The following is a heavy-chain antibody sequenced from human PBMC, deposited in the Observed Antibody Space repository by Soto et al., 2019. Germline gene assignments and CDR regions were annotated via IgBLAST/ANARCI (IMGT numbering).Heavy chain of an antibody. CDR1: GGSITRGNTYS. J-gene: IGHJ5*02. CDR3: ARAVAPYFGTWFDP. CDR2: ISHTGSI. V-gene: IGHV4-30-2*01. D-gene: IGHD3-10*01. Sequence: PSDTLSLTCAVSGGSITRGNTYSWSWIRQPPGKGLEWIGPISHTGSISYNPSLKSRLTMSVDKSKNQFSLRLSSVTAADMAVYYCARAVAPYFGTWFDPWGQGILVTVSS.